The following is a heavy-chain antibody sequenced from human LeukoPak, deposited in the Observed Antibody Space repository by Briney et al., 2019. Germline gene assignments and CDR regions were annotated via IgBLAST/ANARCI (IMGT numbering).Heavy chain of an antibody. V-gene: IGHV4-59*01. CDR3: ARAMIVVDGAFDI. D-gene: IGHD3-22*01. CDR1: GGSISSYY. CDR2: IYYSGST. Sequence: PSETLSLTCTVSGGSISSYYWSWIRQPPGKGLEWIGYIYYSGSTNYNPSLKSRVTISVDTSKNQFSLKLSSATAADTAVYYCARAMIVVDGAFDIWGQGTMVTVSS. J-gene: IGHJ3*02.